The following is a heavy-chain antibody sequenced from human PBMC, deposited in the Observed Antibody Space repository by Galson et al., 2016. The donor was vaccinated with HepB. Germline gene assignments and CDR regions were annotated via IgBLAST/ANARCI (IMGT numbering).Heavy chain of an antibody. CDR2: INSDGSIT. D-gene: IGHD1-26*01. J-gene: IGHJ6*02. Sequence: SLRPSCAASGFTFSSYWMHWVRQAPGKGLVWVSHINSDGSITKYADSVKGRFAISRDNAKNTLYLQMNSLRAEDTAVYYCARERTLGSYPFYYYYGLDVWGQGTMVVVSS. V-gene: IGHV3-74*03. CDR1: GFTFSSYW. CDR3: ARERTLGSYPFYYYYGLDV.